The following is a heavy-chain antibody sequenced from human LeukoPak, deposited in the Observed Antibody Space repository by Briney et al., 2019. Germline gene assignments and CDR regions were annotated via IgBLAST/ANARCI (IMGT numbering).Heavy chain of an antibody. D-gene: IGHD1-7*01. Sequence: ASVKVSCKASGYTFTGYYMHWVRQAPGQGLEWMGWINPNSGGTNYAQKFQGRVTMTRDTSISTAYMELSRLRSDDTAVYYCARASDWNFPLDFDYWGQGTLVTVSS. J-gene: IGHJ4*02. CDR2: INPNSGGT. CDR3: ARASDWNFPLDFDY. V-gene: IGHV1-2*02. CDR1: GYTFTGYY.